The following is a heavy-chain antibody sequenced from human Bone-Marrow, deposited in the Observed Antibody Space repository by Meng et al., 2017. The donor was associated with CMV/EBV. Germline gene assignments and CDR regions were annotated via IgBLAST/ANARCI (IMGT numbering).Heavy chain of an antibody. J-gene: IGHJ6*02. CDR1: GGSISSYY. Sequence: SETLSLTCTVSGGSISSYYWSWIRQPPGKGLDWTGYICYSGRTNKPPLKSRVTVSVETSKNHFPLNLTSVTAAATAVYYCARVLFEGDWNGNYYYCIDVWGQGTTVTVSS. CDR3: ARVLFEGDWNGNYYYCIDV. V-gene: IGHV4-59*01. CDR2: ICYSGRT. D-gene: IGHD1-1*01.